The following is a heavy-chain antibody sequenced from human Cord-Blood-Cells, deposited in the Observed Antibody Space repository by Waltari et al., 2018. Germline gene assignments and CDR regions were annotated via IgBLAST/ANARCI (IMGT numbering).Heavy chain of an antibody. CDR2: IFSNDEK. Sequence: QVTLKESGPVLVRPTETLTLTCTFSGFSLSNASMGVSWIRQPPGKALEWLAHIFSNDEKSYSTSLKSRLTISKDTSKSQVVLTMTNMDPVDTATYYCARIGYSGYDQGFDYWGQGTLVTVSS. V-gene: IGHV2-26*01. CDR1: GFSLSNASMG. D-gene: IGHD5-12*01. CDR3: ARIGYSGYDQGFDY. J-gene: IGHJ4*02.